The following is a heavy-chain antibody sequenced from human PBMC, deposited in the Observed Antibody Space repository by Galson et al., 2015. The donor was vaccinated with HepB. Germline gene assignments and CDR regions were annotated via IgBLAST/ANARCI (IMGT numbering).Heavy chain of an antibody. J-gene: IGHJ4*02. CDR3: AKDLQKTYYDFWSGRTFGFDY. CDR1: GFTFSSYA. D-gene: IGHD3-3*01. V-gene: IGHV3-23*01. Sequence: SLRLSCAASGFTFSSYAMSWVRQAPGKGLEWVSAISGSGGSTYYADSVKGRFTVSRDNSKNTLYLQMNSLRAEDTAVYYCAKDLQKTYYDFWSGRTFGFDYWGQGTLVTVSS. CDR2: ISGSGGST.